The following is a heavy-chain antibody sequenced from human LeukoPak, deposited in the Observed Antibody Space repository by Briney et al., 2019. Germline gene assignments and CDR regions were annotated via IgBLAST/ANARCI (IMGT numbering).Heavy chain of an antibody. J-gene: IGHJ4*02. CDR1: GFTFSSYS. CDR3: ARGRDSSSSYPGY. D-gene: IGHD6-6*01. CDR2: ITSSNNYI. V-gene: IGHV3-21*01. Sequence: GGSLRLSCAASGFTFSSYSMNWVRQAPGKGLEWVSSITSSNNYIYYGDSVKGRFTISRDDAKNSLFLQMNSLRAEDTAVYYCARGRDSSSSYPGYWGQGTLVTVSS.